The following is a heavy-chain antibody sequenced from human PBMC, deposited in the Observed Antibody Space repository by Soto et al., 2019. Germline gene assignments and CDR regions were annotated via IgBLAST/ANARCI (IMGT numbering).Heavy chain of an antibody. Sequence: ASVKGSCTASRYTFTSYGIRWVRHAPGQGLEWMGWISAYNGNTNYAQKLQGRVTMTTDTSTSTAYMELRSLRSDNTAVYYCARYRQWLVNWFDPWGQGTLVTVSS. CDR3: ARYRQWLVNWFDP. CDR1: RYTFTSYG. V-gene: IGHV1-18*04. CDR2: ISAYNGNT. D-gene: IGHD6-19*01. J-gene: IGHJ5*02.